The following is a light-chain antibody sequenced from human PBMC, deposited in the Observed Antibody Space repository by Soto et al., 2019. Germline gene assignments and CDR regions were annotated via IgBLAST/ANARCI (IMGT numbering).Light chain of an antibody. CDR1: QDITRW. J-gene: IGKJ4*01. CDR2: ASS. V-gene: IGKV1-12*01. Sequence: IQMTQSPSSVSGSVGDRVTITCRASQDITRWLAWYQQKPGKAPKLLIHASSTLQSGVPSRFSGTGSGTDFTLTISDLQPEDCATYYCQQTYSNRLSFGGGTKVDIK. CDR3: QQTYSNRLS.